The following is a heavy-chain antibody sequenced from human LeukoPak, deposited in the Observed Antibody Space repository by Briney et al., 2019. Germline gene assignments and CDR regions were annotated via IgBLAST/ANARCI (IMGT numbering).Heavy chain of an antibody. Sequence: PSETLSLTCAVSGYSISSDYYWGWIRQPPGKGLEWIASIFQTGTTNYNPSLKSRVTISVDTSKNQFSLKLSSVSAADTAVYYCARARGTAIFGVVILDYYMDIWGKGTTVTASS. J-gene: IGHJ6*03. D-gene: IGHD3-3*01. CDR2: IFQTGTT. CDR1: GYSISSDYY. V-gene: IGHV4-38-2*01. CDR3: ARARGTAIFGVVILDYYMDI.